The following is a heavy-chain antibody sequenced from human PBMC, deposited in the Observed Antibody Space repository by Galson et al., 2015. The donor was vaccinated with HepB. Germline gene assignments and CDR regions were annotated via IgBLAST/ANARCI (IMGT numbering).Heavy chain of an antibody. CDR1: GFTFSSYA. D-gene: IGHD6-19*01. Sequence: SLRLSCAASGFTFSSYAMSWVRQAPGKGLEWVSAISGSGGSTYYADSVKGRFTISRDNSKNTLYLQMNSLRAEDTAVYYCAKGFRQWLVPYYFDYWGQGTLVTVSS. J-gene: IGHJ4*02. CDR3: AKGFRQWLVPYYFDY. CDR2: ISGSGGST. V-gene: IGHV3-23*01.